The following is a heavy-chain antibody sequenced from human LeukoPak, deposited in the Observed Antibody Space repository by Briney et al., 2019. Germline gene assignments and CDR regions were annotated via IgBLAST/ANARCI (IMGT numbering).Heavy chain of an antibody. D-gene: IGHD4-17*01. Sequence: GGSLRLSCAASGFTFSSYGMSWVRQAPGKGLEWVSAISGSGGRTYYADSVKGRFTISRDNSKNTLYLQMNSLRAEDTAVYYCAADNGDHLFDYWGQGTLVTVSS. CDR1: GFTFSSYG. CDR2: ISGSGGRT. V-gene: IGHV3-23*01. J-gene: IGHJ4*02. CDR3: AADNGDHLFDY.